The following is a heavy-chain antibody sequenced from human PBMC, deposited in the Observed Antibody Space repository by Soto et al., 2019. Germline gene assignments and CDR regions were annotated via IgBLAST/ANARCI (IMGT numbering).Heavy chain of an antibody. CDR2: IIPIYGTA. CDR3: ARDAHRVYSCGSQWFDP. V-gene: IGHV1-69*18. CDR1: GGNFTSYV. D-gene: IGHD3-10*01. Sequence: QVQLVQSGAEVKKPGSSVKVSCKASGGNFTSYVISWVRQAPGQGLEWMGNIIPIYGTANYLQKFRGRVTITAVEATSMWFMETTRLKSEDTAVYCCARDAHRVYSCGSQWFDPWGQGTLVTVSS. J-gene: IGHJ5*02.